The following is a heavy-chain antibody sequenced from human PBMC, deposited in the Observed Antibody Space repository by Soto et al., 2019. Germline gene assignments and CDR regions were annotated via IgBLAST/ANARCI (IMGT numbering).Heavy chain of an antibody. CDR1: GYTFTSYA. V-gene: IGHV1-3*01. CDR2: INAGNGNT. Sequence: GASVKVSCKASGYTFTSYATHWVRQAPGQRLEWMGWINAGNGNTKYSQKFQGRVTITRDTSASTAYMELSSLRSEDTAVYYCARGRYCSSTSCSFYNWFDPWGQGTLVTVSS. J-gene: IGHJ5*02. CDR3: ARGRYCSSTSCSFYNWFDP. D-gene: IGHD2-2*01.